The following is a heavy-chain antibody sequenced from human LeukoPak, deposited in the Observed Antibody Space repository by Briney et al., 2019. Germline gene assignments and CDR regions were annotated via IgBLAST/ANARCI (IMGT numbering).Heavy chain of an antibody. D-gene: IGHD6-13*01. CDR3: ARGTAAAGIDY. CDR2: INNEGTTT. V-gene: IGHV3-74*01. Sequence: GGSLRLSCEASGLTFSKSWMHWVRQAPGKGLVWVSRINNEGTTTSYADPVKGRFIISRDNAKNSLYLQMNSLRAEDTAVYYCARGTAAAGIDYWGQGTLVTVSS. CDR1: GLTFSKSW. J-gene: IGHJ4*02.